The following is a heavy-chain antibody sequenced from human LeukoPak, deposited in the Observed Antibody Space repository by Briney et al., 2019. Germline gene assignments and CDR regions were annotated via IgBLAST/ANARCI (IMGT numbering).Heavy chain of an antibody. CDR1: GFTFSSYG. V-gene: IGHV3-30*18. Sequence: GRSLRLSCAASGFTFSSYGMHWVRQAPGKGLEWVAVISYDGSNKYYADSVKGRFTISRDNSKNTLYLQMNSLRAEDTAVYYCAKSYGDPIDYWGQGTLVTVSS. CDR3: AKSYGDPIDY. CDR2: ISYDGSNK. J-gene: IGHJ4*02. D-gene: IGHD5-18*01.